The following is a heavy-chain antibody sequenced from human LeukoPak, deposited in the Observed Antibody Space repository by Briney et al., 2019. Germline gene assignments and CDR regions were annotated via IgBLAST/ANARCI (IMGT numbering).Heavy chain of an antibody. V-gene: IGHV4-34*01. CDR2: INHSGST. J-gene: IGHJ4*02. CDR1: GGSFSGYY. D-gene: IGHD6-6*01. Sequence: SETLSLTCAVYGGSFSGYYWSWIRQPPWKGLEWIGEINHSGSTNYNPSLKSRVTISVDTSKNQFSLKLSSVTAADTAVYYCARGTKYSNSSRLDYWGQGTLVTVSS. CDR3: ARGTKYSNSSRLDY.